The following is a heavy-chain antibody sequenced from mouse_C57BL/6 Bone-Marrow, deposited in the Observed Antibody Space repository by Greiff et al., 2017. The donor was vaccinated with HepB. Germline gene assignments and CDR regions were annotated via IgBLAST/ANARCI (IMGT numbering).Heavy chain of an antibody. D-gene: IGHD1-1*01. Sequence: VQLQQSGAELARPGASVKMSCKASGYTFTSYTMHWVKQRPGQGLEWIGYINPSSGYTKYNQKFKDKATLTADKSSSTAYMQLSSLTSEDSAVYYCARDYYGSFYYAMDYWGQGTSVTVSS. CDR2: INPSSGYT. J-gene: IGHJ4*01. CDR3: ARDYYGSFYYAMDY. V-gene: IGHV1-4*01. CDR1: GYTFTSYT.